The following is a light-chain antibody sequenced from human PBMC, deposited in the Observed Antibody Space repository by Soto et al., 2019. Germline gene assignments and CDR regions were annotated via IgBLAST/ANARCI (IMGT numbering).Light chain of an antibody. CDR3: QQYNSWPYT. CDR1: QNISAN. J-gene: IGKJ2*01. CDR2: GAS. Sequence: IVMTQSPATLSVSPGERATLSCRASQNISANLAWYQQKPGQAPRFPIFGASTRATGIPPRFRGSGSGTEFTLTISSLQSEDFAVYYCQQYNSWPYTFGQGTKLEIK. V-gene: IGKV3-15*01.